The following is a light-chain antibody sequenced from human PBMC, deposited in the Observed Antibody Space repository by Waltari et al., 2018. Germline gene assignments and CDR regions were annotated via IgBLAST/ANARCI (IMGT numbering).Light chain of an antibody. CDR2: HNS. J-gene: IGLJ1*01. V-gene: IGLV3-21*04. Sequence: SYVLTQPPAVSVVPGGTARITCDGDNIGIRTVQWYRKKTGQAPVLVIYHNSDRPSGIPERFSGSNSGVTATLTVNTGEAGDEADYYCQVWDAFSYHYVFGTGTTVSVL. CDR1: NIGIRT. CDR3: QVWDAFSYHYV.